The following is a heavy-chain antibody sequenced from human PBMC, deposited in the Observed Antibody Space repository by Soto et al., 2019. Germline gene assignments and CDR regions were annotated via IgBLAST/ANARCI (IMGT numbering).Heavy chain of an antibody. CDR3: ARGVVAATSYNWFDP. V-gene: IGHV4-34*01. D-gene: IGHD2-15*01. J-gene: IGHJ5*02. Sequence: QVQLQQWGAGLLKPSETLSLTRAVYGGSFSGYYWSWIRQPPGKGLEWIGEINHSGSTNYNPSLKSRVTISVDTSKNQFSLKLSSVTAADTAVYYCARGVVAATSYNWFDPWGQGTLVTVSS. CDR2: INHSGST. CDR1: GGSFSGYY.